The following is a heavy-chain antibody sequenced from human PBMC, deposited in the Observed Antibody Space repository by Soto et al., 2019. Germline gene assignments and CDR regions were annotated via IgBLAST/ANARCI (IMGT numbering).Heavy chain of an antibody. CDR2: LHESGPT. CDR1: SSPGAAGQY. V-gene: IGHV4-38-2*01. D-gene: IGHD3-10*01. J-gene: IGHJ5*01. Sequence: SETLSLTCDVSSSPGAAGQYWGWIRQPPGKGLEWLGCLHESGPTYYRPSLKSRLAISVDLSKGQVSLSLTSVNAADTARYYCINSRGLSRADSWGRGIVVTVSS. CDR3: INSRGLSRADS.